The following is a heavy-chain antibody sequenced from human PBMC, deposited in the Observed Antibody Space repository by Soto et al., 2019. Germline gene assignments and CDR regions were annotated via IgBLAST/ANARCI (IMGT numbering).Heavy chain of an antibody. CDR3: ARDSGGMDV. CDR1: GYTFTSYA. CDR2: INAGNGNT. J-gene: IGHJ6*02. V-gene: IGHV1-3*01. Sequence: ASVKVSCKTSGYTFTSYALHWVRQAPGQRLEWMGWINAGNGNTKYSQKFQGRVIITRDTSASTAYMELRSLRSEDTAVYYCARDSGGMDVWRQGTTVTVSS.